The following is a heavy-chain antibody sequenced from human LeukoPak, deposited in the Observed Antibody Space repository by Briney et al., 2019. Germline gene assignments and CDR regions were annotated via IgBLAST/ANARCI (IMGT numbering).Heavy chain of an antibody. CDR2: IYYSGST. J-gene: IGHJ6*02. V-gene: IGHV4-30-4*01. Sequence: PSQILSLTCTVSGGSIGSGDYYWSWIRQPPGKGLEWIGYIYYSGSTYYNPSLKSRVTISVDTSKNQFSLKLSSVTAADTAVYYCAREIQGRWLQFGYYYYGMDVWGQGTTVTVSS. D-gene: IGHD5-24*01. CDR1: GGSIGSGDYY. CDR3: AREIQGRWLQFGYYYYGMDV.